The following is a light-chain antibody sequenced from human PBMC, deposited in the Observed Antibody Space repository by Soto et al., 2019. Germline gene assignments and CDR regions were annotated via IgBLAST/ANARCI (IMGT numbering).Light chain of an antibody. J-gene: IGKJ1*01. V-gene: IGKV3-20*01. CDR1: QSVSSSY. CDR2: GAS. Sequence: ENVLTQSPGTLSLSPGERATLSCRASQSVSSSYSAWYQQKPGQAPRLLIYGASSRATGIPDRFSGSGSGTDFTLTISRLEPEDFAVYYCQQYGSSPRTFGQGTKVEIK. CDR3: QQYGSSPRT.